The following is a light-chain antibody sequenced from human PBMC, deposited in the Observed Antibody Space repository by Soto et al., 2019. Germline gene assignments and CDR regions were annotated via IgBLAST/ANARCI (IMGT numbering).Light chain of an antibody. CDR1: QSISSY. Sequence: DIQMTQSPSSLSASVGDRVTITCRASQSISSYLNWYQQKPGKAPKLLIYAASNLQSGVPSRFSGSGSGTDFTLTISSLQPEDFATYYCQQSYSTSWTFGQGTNVEIK. CDR2: AAS. V-gene: IGKV1-39*01. CDR3: QQSYSTSWT. J-gene: IGKJ1*01.